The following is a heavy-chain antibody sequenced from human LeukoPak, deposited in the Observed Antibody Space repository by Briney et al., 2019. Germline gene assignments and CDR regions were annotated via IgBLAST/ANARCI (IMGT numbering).Heavy chain of an antibody. CDR1: GGSINSTRYY. D-gene: IGHD4-17*01. CDR3: ATGSVTTRYYYFFHMDV. CDR2: IYYGGNS. V-gene: IGHV4-39*01. J-gene: IGHJ6*03. Sequence: SETLSLTCTVSGGSINSTRYYWGWIRQPPGKGLEWIVSIYYGGNSYYNPSLKSRVTISVDTSKSQFSLKLTSVTAADTAVYSCATGSVTTRYYYFFHMDVWGKGTSVTVS.